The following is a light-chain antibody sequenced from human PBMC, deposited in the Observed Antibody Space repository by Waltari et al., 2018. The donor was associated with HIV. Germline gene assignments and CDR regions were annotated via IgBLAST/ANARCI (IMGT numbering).Light chain of an antibody. Sequence: QSVLTQPPSASGTPGQRVTISCSGSSSNIGSNYVYWYQQLPGTAPKLLIYRNNQRPSGVPDRVSGSKSGTSASLAISGLRSEDEADYYCAAWDDSLRVFGGGTKLTVL. J-gene: IGLJ2*01. CDR2: RNN. CDR3: AAWDDSLRV. CDR1: SSNIGSNY. V-gene: IGLV1-47*01.